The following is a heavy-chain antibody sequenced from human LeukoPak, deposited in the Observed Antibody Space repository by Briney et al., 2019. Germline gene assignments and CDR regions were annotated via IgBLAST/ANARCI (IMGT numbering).Heavy chain of an antibody. V-gene: IGHV4-59*01. CDR2: IYYSGST. D-gene: IGHD6-13*01. Sequence: SETLSLTCTVSGGSINSYYWSWIRQPPGKGLEWIGYIYYSGSTNYNPSLRSRVAISVDTSKNQFSLKLSSVTAADTAVYYCARLRQQLVRYYYYYMDVWGKGTTVTVSS. CDR1: GGSINSYY. J-gene: IGHJ6*03. CDR3: ARLRQQLVRYYYYYMDV.